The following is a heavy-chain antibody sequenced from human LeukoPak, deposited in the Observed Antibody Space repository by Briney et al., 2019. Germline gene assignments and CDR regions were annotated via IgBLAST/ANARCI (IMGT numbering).Heavy chain of an antibody. CDR3: VRARITMMAFDV. J-gene: IGHJ3*01. V-gene: IGHV1-8*01. D-gene: IGHD3-22*01. CDR1: GYTFTSFD. CDR2: MNPNNGNT. Sequence: ASVKVSCKASGYTFTSFDINWVRQATGQGLEWMGWMNPNNGNTGFVQKFQGRVTMTRNTSISTAYMELSSLRSDDTAVYYCVRARITMMAFDVWGQGTVVTVSS.